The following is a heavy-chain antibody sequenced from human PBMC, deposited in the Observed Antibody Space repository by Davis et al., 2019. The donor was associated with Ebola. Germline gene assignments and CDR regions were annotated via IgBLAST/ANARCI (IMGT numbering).Heavy chain of an antibody. V-gene: IGHV1-18*04. CDR3: ARVVAAPGWFDP. D-gene: IGHD2-15*01. CDR1: GYTFTGYY. J-gene: IGHJ5*02. CDR2: ISAYNGNT. Sequence: AASMKVSCKASGYTFTGYYMHWVRQAPGQGLEWMGWISAYNGNTNYAQKLQGRVTMTTDTSTSTAYMELRSLRSDDTAVYYCARVVAAPGWFDPWGQGTLVTVSS.